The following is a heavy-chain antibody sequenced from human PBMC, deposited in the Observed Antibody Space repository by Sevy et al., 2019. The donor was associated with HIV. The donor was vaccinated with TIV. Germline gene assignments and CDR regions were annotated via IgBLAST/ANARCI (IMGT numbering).Heavy chain of an antibody. CDR1: GDSVSSNSVV. CDR2: TCYRSKWYN. D-gene: IGHD3-10*01. Sequence: SQTLSLTCAISGDSVSSNSVVWNWIRQSPSRGLEWLGRTCYRSKWYNDYAVSVKSRITVNPDTSKNQFSLQLNSVTPEDTAVYYCARAGYYGSGTRLYYFDYWGQGTLVTVSS. V-gene: IGHV6-1*01. J-gene: IGHJ4*02. CDR3: ARAGYYGSGTRLYYFDY.